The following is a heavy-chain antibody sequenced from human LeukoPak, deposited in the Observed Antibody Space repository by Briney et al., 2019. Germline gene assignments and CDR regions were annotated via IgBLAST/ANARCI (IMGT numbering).Heavy chain of an antibody. Sequence: GASVKVSCTASGYTFTSSYINWVRRAPGQGLEWMGWVSAYNGKTSYVQNFQGRVTMTTDSSTNTAYMDLTSLTSDDTAVYYCERGGTYYSCIDYWGQGTLVTVSS. J-gene: IGHJ4*02. V-gene: IGHV1-18*01. CDR2: VSAYNGKT. CDR1: GYTFTSSY. D-gene: IGHD1-26*01. CDR3: ERGGTYYSCIDY.